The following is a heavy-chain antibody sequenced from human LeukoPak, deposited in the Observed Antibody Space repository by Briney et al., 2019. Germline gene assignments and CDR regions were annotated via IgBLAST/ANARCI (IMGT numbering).Heavy chain of an antibody. CDR1: GASISSSY. CDR3: ARGRSGSYHSPFDY. V-gene: IGHV4-59*01. J-gene: IGHJ4*02. CDR2: IYYSGTT. Sequence: SETLSLTCTVSGASISSSYWSWIRQPPGKGLEWIGYIYYSGTTNYNPSLESRVTISVDTSKNQFSLKLDSVTAADTAVYYCARGRSGSYHSPFDYWGQGTLVTVSS. D-gene: IGHD1-26*01.